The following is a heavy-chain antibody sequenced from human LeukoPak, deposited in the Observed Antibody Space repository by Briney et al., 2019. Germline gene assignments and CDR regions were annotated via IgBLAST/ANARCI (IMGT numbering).Heavy chain of an antibody. CDR2: IAHDSTTI. J-gene: IGHJ4*02. Sequence: PGGSLRLSCVASGFTFSNYAMNWVRRAPGKGPEWVSYIAHDSTTIYYKDSVKGRFTMSRDNARTSLYLQMTSLRAEDTAMYYCARATRNGYDSWGQGTLVTVSS. D-gene: IGHD5-24*01. CDR3: ARATRNGYDS. V-gene: IGHV3-48*04. CDR1: GFTFSNYA.